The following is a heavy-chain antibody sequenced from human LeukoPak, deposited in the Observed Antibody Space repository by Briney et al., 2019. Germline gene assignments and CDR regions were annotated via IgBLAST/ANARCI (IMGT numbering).Heavy chain of an antibody. D-gene: IGHD3-3*01. Sequence: PSETLSLTCIVSGGSISTYYWSWIRQPPGKGLEWIGYIDYSGSTNYHPSLKSRVTMSVDTSKNQFSLTMSSVTDADTAVYYCARGQYYGDGFDYWGQGTLVTVSS. CDR3: ARGQYYGDGFDY. V-gene: IGHV4-59*01. J-gene: IGHJ4*02. CDR2: IDYSGST. CDR1: GGSISTYY.